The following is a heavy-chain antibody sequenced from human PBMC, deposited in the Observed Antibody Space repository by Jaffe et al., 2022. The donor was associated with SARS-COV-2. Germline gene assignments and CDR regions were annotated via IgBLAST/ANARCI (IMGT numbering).Heavy chain of an antibody. J-gene: IGHJ5*02. V-gene: IGHV4-61*02. CDR2: VYTSGTT. CDR3: TRGNWFDP. CDR1: GGSISSGSYY. Sequence: QVQLQESGPGLVKPSQTLSLTCTVSGGSISSGSYYWSWLRQPAGKGLEWIGRVYTSGTTNYNPSLKSRVTMSVDTSKNQLSLKLSSVTAADTAMYYCTRGNWFDPWGQGTLVTVSS.